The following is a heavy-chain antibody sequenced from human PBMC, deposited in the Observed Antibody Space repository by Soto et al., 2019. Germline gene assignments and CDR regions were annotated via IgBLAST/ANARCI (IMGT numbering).Heavy chain of an antibody. D-gene: IGHD4-17*01. CDR2: ISGSGGST. J-gene: IGHJ4*02. CDR1: GFTFSSYA. Sequence: PGGSLRLSCAASGFTFSSYAMSWVRQAPGKGLEWVSAISGSGGSTYYADSVKGRFTIFRDNSKNTLYLQMNSLRAEDTAAYYCAKDVGGSYGDYEDYWGQGTLVTVSS. V-gene: IGHV3-23*01. CDR3: AKDVGGSYGDYEDY.